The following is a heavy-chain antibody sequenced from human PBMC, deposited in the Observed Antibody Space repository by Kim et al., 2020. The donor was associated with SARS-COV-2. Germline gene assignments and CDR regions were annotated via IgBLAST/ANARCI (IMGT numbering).Heavy chain of an antibody. J-gene: IGHJ4*02. Sequence: GGSLRLSCTASGFTFGDYAMSWFRQAPGKGLEWVGFIRSKAYGGTTEYAASVKGRFTISRDDSKSIAYLQMNSLKTEDTAVYYCTIGFSARDSYSSSWLNFDYWGQGTLVTVSS. CDR1: GFTFGDYA. D-gene: IGHD6-13*01. V-gene: IGHV3-49*03. CDR3: TIGFSARDSYSSSWLNFDY. CDR2: IRSKAYGGTT.